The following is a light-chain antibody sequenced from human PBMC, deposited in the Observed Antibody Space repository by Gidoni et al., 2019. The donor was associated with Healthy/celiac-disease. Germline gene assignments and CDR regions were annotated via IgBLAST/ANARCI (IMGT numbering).Light chain of an antibody. V-gene: IGKV1-39*01. Sequence: DIQMTQSPSSLSASVGDRVTITCRASQSISSYLNWYQQKPGKAPQLLIYATSSLQSGVPSRLSGSGSGTDFTLTISSVQPEDFATYYCQQSYSTPATFGPGTKVDIK. CDR2: ATS. CDR1: QSISSY. J-gene: IGKJ3*01. CDR3: QQSYSTPAT.